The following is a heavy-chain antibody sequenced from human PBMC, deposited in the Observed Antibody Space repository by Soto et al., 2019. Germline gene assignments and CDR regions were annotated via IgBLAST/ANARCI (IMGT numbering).Heavy chain of an antibody. Sequence: QVQLVQSGAEMKKPGSSVKVSCQSSGGSFNTYAMNWVRQAPGQGPEWMGEISPMFGAANYAPKFQGRVTITADESTGTSYMQLSSLTSEDTALYFCAGEGQVHAADVVYWGQRALVTVSS. D-gene: IGHD3-10*01. J-gene: IGHJ4*02. CDR3: AGEGQVHAADVVY. CDR1: GGSFNTYA. V-gene: IGHV1-69*19. CDR2: ISPMFGAA.